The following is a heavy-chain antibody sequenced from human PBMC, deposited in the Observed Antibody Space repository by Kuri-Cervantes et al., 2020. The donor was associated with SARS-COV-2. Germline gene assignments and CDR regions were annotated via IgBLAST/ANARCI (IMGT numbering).Heavy chain of an antibody. V-gene: IGHV4-38-2*02. D-gene: IGHD4-23*01. J-gene: IGHJ6*04. CDR2: IYHSGST. CDR3: ARPGGFLDV. CDR1: GYSISSGYY. Sequence: CTVSGYSISSGYYWGWIRQPPGKGLEWIGSIYHSGSTYYNPSLKSRVTISVDTSKNQFPLKLSSVTAADTAVYYCARPGGFLDVWGKGTTVTVSS.